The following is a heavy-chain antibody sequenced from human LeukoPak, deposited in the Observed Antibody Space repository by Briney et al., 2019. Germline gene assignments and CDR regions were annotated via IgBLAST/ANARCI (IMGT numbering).Heavy chain of an antibody. CDR2: ISGSGGST. J-gene: IGHJ6*02. CDR3: AKDRGAAAGPTYYYYGMDV. D-gene: IGHD6-13*01. V-gene: IGHV3-23*01. CDR1: GFIFSSYA. Sequence: GGSLRLSCAASGFIFSSYAMSWVRQAPGKGLEWVSAISGSGGSTYYADSVKGRFTISRDNSKNTLYLQMNSLRAEDTAVYYCAKDRGAAAGPTYYYYGMDVWGQGTTVTVSS.